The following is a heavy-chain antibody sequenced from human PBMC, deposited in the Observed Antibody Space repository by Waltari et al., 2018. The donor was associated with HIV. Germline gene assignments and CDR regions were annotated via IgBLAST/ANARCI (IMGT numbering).Heavy chain of an antibody. CDR2: IYYSGST. CDR3: AKDSRRYCSGGSCTYDAFDI. J-gene: IGHJ3*02. Sequence: QLQLQESGPGLVKPSETLSLTCTVSGGSISSSSYYWGWIRQPPGKGLEWIGSIYYSGSTYYNPSLKSRVTISVDTSKNQFSLKLSSVTAADTALYYCAKDSRRYCSGGSCTYDAFDIWGQGTMVTVSS. D-gene: IGHD2-15*01. V-gene: IGHV4-39*02. CDR1: GGSISSSSYY.